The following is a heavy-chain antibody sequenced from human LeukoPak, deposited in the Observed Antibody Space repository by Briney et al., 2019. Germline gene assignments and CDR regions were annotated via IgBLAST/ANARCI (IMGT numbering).Heavy chain of an antibody. D-gene: IGHD2-2*03. CDR3: ARDRLDIVVVPAATWWFDP. Sequence: GGSLRLSCAASGFTFSSYWMSWVRQAPGEGLEWVANIKQDGSEKYYVDSVKGRFTISRDNAKNSLYLQMNSLRAEDTAVYYCARDRLDIVVVPAATWWFDPWGQGTLVTVSS. J-gene: IGHJ5*02. CDR2: IKQDGSEK. V-gene: IGHV3-7*01. CDR1: GFTFSSYW.